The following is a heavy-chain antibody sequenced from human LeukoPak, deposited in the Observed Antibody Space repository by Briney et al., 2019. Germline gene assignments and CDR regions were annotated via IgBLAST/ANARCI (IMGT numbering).Heavy chain of an antibody. V-gene: IGHV1-46*01. CDR2: INPSGGST. CDR3: ASSSSSWYHNKD. J-gene: IGHJ4*02. CDR1: GYTFTSYY. D-gene: IGHD6-13*01. Sequence: ASVKVSCKASGYTFTSYYMHWVRQAPGQGLEWMGIINPSGGSTSYAQKFQGRVTMTRDTSTSTVYMELSSLRSEDTAVYYCASSSSSWYHNKDWGQGTLVTGSS.